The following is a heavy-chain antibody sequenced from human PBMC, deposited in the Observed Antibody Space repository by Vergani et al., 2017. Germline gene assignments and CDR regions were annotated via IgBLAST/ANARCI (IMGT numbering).Heavy chain of an antibody. CDR2: MFYSGTT. CDR3: ARELSYYYGSGSDDYNPYYYEGMDV. D-gene: IGHD3-10*01. CDR1: GYSISTGYY. Sequence: QVQLQESGPGLVKPSETLSLTCAVSGYSISTGYYWGWIRQPPGKGLEWIGMMFYSGTTYYNPSLKSRVTIFLDTSKSQFSLKVTSVTAADTAVYFCARELSYYYGSGSDDYNPYYYEGMDVWGPGTTVTVSS. J-gene: IGHJ6*02. V-gene: IGHV4-38-2*02.